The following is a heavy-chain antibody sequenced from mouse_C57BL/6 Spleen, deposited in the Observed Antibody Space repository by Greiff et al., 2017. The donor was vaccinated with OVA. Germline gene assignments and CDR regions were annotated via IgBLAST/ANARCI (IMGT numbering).Heavy chain of an antibody. V-gene: IGHV5-4*01. Sequence: DVMLVESGGGLVKPGGSLKLSCAASGFTFSSYAMSWVRQTPEKRLEWVATISDGGSYTYYPDNVKGRFTISRDNAKNNLYLQMSHLKSEDTAMYYCAREGLLLRYLDYWGQGTSVTVSS. CDR3: AREGLLLRYLDY. J-gene: IGHJ4*01. CDR1: GFTFSSYA. D-gene: IGHD1-1*01. CDR2: ISDGGSYT.